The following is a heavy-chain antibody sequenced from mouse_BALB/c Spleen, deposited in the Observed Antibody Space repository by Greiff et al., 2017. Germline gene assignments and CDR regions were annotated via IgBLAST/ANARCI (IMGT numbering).Heavy chain of an antibody. J-gene: IGHJ3*01. CDR1: GFNIKDTY. V-gene: IGHV14-3*02. CDR2: IDPANGNT. CDR3: ATYDYDRFAY. D-gene: IGHD2-4*01. Sequence: VQLQQSGAELVKPGASVKLSCTASGFNIKDTYMHWVKQRPEQGLEWIGRIDPANGNTKYDPKFQGKATITADTSSNTAYLQLSSLTSEDSAVYYCATYDYDRFAYWGQGTLVTVSA.